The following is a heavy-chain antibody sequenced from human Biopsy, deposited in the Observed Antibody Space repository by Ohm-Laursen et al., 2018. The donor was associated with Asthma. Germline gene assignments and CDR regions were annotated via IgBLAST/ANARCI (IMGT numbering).Heavy chain of an antibody. Sequence: TLSLTCTVSGGSISSGGYYWSWIRQHPGKGLEWIGYIYYSGSTYYNPSLKSRVTISVDTSKNQFSLKLSSVTAADTAVYYCARVPHYDILPGFTLRYYYGMDVWGQGTTVTVSS. CDR2: IYYSGST. V-gene: IGHV4-31*03. CDR1: GGSISSGGYY. CDR3: ARVPHYDILPGFTLRYYYGMDV. D-gene: IGHD3-9*01. J-gene: IGHJ6*02.